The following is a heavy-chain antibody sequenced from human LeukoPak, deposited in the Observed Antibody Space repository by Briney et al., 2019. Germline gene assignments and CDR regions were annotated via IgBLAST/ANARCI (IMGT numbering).Heavy chain of an antibody. V-gene: IGHV4-39*01. CDR3: ARHYRRGGRPFDY. D-gene: IGHD3-16*01. CDR1: GGSISSSSYY. J-gene: IGHJ4*02. Sequence: SETLSLTCTVSGGSISSSSYYWGWIRQPPGKGLEWIGSIYYSGSTYYNPSLKSRVTISVDTSKNQFSLKLSSVTAADTAVYYCARHYRRGGRPFDYWGQGTLVTVSS. CDR2: IYYSGST.